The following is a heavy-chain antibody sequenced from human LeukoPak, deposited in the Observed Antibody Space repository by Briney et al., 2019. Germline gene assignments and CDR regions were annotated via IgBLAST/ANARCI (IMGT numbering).Heavy chain of an antibody. J-gene: IGHJ4*02. Sequence: ASVTVSCKSSGYTFTSYDINWVRQATGQGLEWRGWMNPNSGNTGYAQNFQGRVTMTRSTSINTAYMELSSLRSEDTAVYYCARGYGSGSYYHDYGGQGPLVIVSA. CDR1: GYTFTSYD. V-gene: IGHV1-8*01. CDR2: MNPNSGNT. CDR3: ARGYGSGSYYHDY. D-gene: IGHD3-10*01.